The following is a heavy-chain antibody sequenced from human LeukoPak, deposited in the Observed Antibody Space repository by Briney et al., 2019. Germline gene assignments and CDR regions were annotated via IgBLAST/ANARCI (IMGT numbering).Heavy chain of an antibody. J-gene: IGHJ6*03. CDR3: AREGIAAADYYYYYMDV. CDR1: GFTFSSYW. CDR2: IKQDGSEK. V-gene: IGHV3-7*01. D-gene: IGHD6-13*01. Sequence: WGSLRLSCAASGFTFSSYWMSWVRQAPGKGLEWVANIKQDGSEKYYVDSVKGRFTISRDNAKNSLYLQMNSLRAEDTAVYYCAREGIAAADYYYYYMDVWGKGTTVTVSS.